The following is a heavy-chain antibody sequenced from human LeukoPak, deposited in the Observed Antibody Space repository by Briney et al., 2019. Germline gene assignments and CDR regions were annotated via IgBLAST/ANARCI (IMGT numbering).Heavy chain of an antibody. CDR1: GFNFSNSG. J-gene: IGHJ4*02. V-gene: IGHV3-30*02. Sequence: GGSLRLSCAASGFNFSNSGMHWVRQVPGKGLEWVTFIRSDGSNKNYADSVKGRFTISRDNSKNTLYLQMNSLRAEDTAVYYCAKNLVYSRRGDYWGQGTLVTVSS. CDR2: IRSDGSNK. D-gene: IGHD2-15*01. CDR3: AKNLVYSRRGDY.